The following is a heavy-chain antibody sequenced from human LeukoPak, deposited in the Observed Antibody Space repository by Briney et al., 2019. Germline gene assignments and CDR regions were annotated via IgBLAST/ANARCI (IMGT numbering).Heavy chain of an antibody. J-gene: IGHJ4*02. CDR1: GLTVSSNY. V-gene: IGHV3-53*01. CDR2: LYSDGTT. D-gene: IGHD3-22*01. CDR3: ARLTQYYFDTNGHSGYFDY. Sequence: GGSLRLSCAASGLTVSSNYMTWVRQAPGGGLEWVSVLYSDGTTYYVDSVKGRFTISRDYSKNTLSLQMNSLRAEDTAVYYCARLTQYYFDTNGHSGYFDYWGQGTLVTVSS.